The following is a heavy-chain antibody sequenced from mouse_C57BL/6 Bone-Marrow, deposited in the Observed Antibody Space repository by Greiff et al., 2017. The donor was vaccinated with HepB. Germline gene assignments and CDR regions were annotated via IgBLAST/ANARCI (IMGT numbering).Heavy chain of an antibody. CDR2: IYPGDGDT. CDR3: ARYYYGSSYWYFDV. CDR1: GYAFSSSW. V-gene: IGHV1-82*01. D-gene: IGHD1-1*01. J-gene: IGHJ1*03. Sequence: QVQLQQSGPELVKPGASVKISCKASGYAFSSSWMNWVKQRPGKGLEWIGRIYPGDGDTNYNGKFKGKATLTADKSSSTAYMQLSSLTSDDSAVYFCARYYYGSSYWYFDVWGTGTTVTVSS.